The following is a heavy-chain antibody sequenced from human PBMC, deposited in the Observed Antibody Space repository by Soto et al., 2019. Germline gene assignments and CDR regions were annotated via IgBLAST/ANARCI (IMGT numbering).Heavy chain of an antibody. V-gene: IGHV3-30*18. Sequence: QVQLVESGGGVVQPGRSLRLSCAASGFTFSSYGMHWVRQAPGKGLEWVAVISHDGSNKYFVDSVKGRFTISRDNSKNTLYLQMNSLRAEDTGVYYCAKSVIAVAGYISYFDYWGQGTLVTVSS. J-gene: IGHJ4*02. D-gene: IGHD6-19*01. CDR1: GFTFSSYG. CDR3: AKSVIAVAGYISYFDY. CDR2: ISHDGSNK.